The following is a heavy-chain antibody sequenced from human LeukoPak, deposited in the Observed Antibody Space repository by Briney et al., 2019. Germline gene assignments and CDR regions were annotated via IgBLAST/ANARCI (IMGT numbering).Heavy chain of an antibody. D-gene: IGHD5-18*01. CDR1: GLTFRSYA. Sequence: GGSLRLSCAASGLTFRSYAMSWVRQAPGKGLEWVSTISGSGRSTYYADSVKGRFTTSRDKSKNTLYLQMNSLSAEDTAVYYCAKDYSLGGGHFPVDYWGQGTLVTVSS. CDR3: AKDYSLGGGHFPVDY. V-gene: IGHV3-23*01. CDR2: ISGSGRST. J-gene: IGHJ4*02.